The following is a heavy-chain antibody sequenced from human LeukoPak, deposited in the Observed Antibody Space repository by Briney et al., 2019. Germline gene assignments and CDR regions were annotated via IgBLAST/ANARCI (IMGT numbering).Heavy chain of an antibody. CDR3: ARDTSRTMDV. J-gene: IGHJ6*02. V-gene: IGHV3-74*01. Sequence: GGSLRLSCTASGFSFSGHWMHWVRQAPGKGLVWVSIINTDGSTTRYADSVEGRFTISRDNARNTLYLEMNSPRVEDTAVYFCARDTSRTMDVWGQGTTVTV. CDR1: GFSFSGHW. CDR2: INTDGSTT.